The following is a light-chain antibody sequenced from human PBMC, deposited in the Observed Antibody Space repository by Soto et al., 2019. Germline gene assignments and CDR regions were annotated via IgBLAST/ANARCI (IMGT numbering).Light chain of an antibody. CDR1: SSNIGSNT. CDR2: SNN. V-gene: IGLV1-44*01. CDR3: AAWDDSLNGWV. Sequence: QAVVTQPPSASGTPGQRVTISCSGSSSNIGSNTVKWYQQLPGTAPKLLISSNNQRPSGVPDRFSGSKSGTSASLAISGLQSEDEADYYCAAWDDSLNGWVFGGGTKLTVL. J-gene: IGLJ3*02.